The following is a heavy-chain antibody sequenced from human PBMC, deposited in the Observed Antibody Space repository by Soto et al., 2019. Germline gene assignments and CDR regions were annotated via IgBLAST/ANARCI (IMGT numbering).Heavy chain of an antibody. J-gene: IGHJ4*02. Sequence: QITLKESGPTLVKPTQTFTLACTSSGFSLSTSGMGVGWIRQPPGKALEWLALIYWDDDKRYSPSLKSRLTITKDTSKNQVVLTITNMDPVDTATYYCAHYSSTSSFDYWGQGTLVTVSS. CDR1: GFSLSTSGMG. CDR2: IYWDDDK. CDR3: AHYSSTSSFDY. V-gene: IGHV2-5*02. D-gene: IGHD6-13*01.